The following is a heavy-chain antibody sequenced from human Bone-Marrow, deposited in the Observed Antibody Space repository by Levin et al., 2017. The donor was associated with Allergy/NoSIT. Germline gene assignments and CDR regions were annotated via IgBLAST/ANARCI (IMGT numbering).Heavy chain of an antibody. D-gene: IGHD3-22*01. V-gene: IGHV1-2*02. CDR2: INPHNGDT. Sequence: GESLKISCKVSGYTFTGYYLQWVRQAPGQGLEWLGWINPHNGDTEFAQRFQGRVTMTRDTSIRTAYMELTSLKSDDTAVYFCARRSDNTGYPLDYWGQGTLVTVSS. J-gene: IGHJ4*01. CDR3: ARRSDNTGYPLDY. CDR1: GYTFTGYY.